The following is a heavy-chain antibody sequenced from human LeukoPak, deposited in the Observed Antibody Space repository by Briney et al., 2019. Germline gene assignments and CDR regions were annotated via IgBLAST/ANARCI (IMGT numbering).Heavy chain of an antibody. CDR3: ARSPPHYDFWSGYYQD. CDR1: GYTFTSYG. Sequence: ASVKVSCKASGYTFTSYGISWVRQAPGQGLEWMGWISAYNGNTNYAQKLQGRVTMTTDTSTSTAYMELSSLRSEDTAVYYCARSPPHYDFWSGYYQDWGQGTLVTVSS. V-gene: IGHV1-18*01. J-gene: IGHJ4*02. CDR2: ISAYNGNT. D-gene: IGHD3-3*01.